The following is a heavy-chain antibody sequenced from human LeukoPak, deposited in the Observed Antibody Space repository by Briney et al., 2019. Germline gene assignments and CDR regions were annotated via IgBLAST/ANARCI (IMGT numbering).Heavy chain of an antibody. J-gene: IGHJ3*02. CDR2: ISAYNGNT. CDR1: GYTFTSYG. V-gene: IGHV1-18*01. Sequence: ASVKVSCKASGYTFTSYGISWVRQAPGRGLEWMGWISAYNGNTNYAQKLQGRVTMTTDTSTSTAYMELRSLRSDDTAVYYCARDRATTYAFDIWGQGTMVTVSS. CDR3: ARDRATTYAFDI. D-gene: IGHD5-12*01.